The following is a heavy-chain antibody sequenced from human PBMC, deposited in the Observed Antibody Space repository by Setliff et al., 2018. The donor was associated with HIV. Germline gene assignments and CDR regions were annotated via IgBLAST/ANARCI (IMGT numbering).Heavy chain of an antibody. D-gene: IGHD1-26*01. Sequence: SETLSLTCAVFGGSFSGYYWTWIRQPPGKGLEWIGEIIRSGSTNYNPSLKSRVTISVDTSRNQFSLKLSSVTAADTAVYFCARGRASGSYFWVVVNTFDIWGQGTMVTVSS. V-gene: IGHV4-34*01. CDR1: GGSFSGYY. CDR3: ARGRASGSYFWVVVNTFDI. CDR2: IIRSGST. J-gene: IGHJ3*02.